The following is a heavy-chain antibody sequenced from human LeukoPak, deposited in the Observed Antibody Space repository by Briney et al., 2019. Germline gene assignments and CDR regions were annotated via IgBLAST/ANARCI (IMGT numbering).Heavy chain of an antibody. J-gene: IGHJ4*02. CDR2: IIPIFGTA. Sequence: SVKVSCKASGGTFSSYAISWVRQAPGQGLEWMGGIIPIFGTANYAQKFQGRVTITADESTSTAYMELSSLRSEDTAVYHCARAYYYDSSGYYFDDYWGQGTLVTVSS. CDR1: GGTFSSYA. CDR3: ARAYYYDSSGYYFDDY. V-gene: IGHV1-69*01. D-gene: IGHD3-22*01.